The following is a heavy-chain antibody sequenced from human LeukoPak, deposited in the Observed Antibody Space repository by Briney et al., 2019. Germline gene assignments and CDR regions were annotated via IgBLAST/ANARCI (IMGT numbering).Heavy chain of an antibody. D-gene: IGHD3-10*01. CDR1: GGSFSGYY. J-gene: IGHJ4*02. CDR3: ARAIKGLLWFGERGNYYFDY. V-gene: IGHV4-34*01. Sequence: TSETLSLTCAVYGGSFSGYYWSWIRQPPGKGLEWIGEINHSGSTNYNPSLKSRVTISVDTSKNQFSLKLSSVTAADTAVYYCARAIKGLLWFGERGNYYFDYWGQGILVTVAS. CDR2: INHSGST.